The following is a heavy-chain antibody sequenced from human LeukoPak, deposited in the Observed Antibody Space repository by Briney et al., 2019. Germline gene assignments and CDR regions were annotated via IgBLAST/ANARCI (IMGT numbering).Heavy chain of an antibody. Sequence: GGSLRLSCTASGLTVSSNCMSWVRQAPGKGLEWVSFIYSGGNTYYADSVKGRFTISRDNSKNTFHLQMNSLRAEDTAVYYCAKLYYLSPSLSVELTYFDYWGQGTLVTVSS. CDR2: IYSGGNT. V-gene: IGHV3-53*01. CDR1: GLTVSSNC. D-gene: IGHD2-2*01. CDR3: AKLYYLSPSLSVELTYFDY. J-gene: IGHJ4*02.